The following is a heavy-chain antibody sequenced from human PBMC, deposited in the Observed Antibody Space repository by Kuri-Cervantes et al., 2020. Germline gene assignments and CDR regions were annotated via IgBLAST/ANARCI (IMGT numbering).Heavy chain of an antibody. CDR3: AKDYDSSTYYYYYMDV. D-gene: IGHD3-22*01. CDR1: GFSFSIYS. CDR2: ISSSSSTI. J-gene: IGHJ6*03. Sequence: GESLKISCAATGFSFSIYSMNWVRQAPGKGLEWVSYISSSSSTIYYADSVKGRFTISRDNSKSTLYLQMNSLRAEDTAIYYCAKDYDSSTYYYYYMDVWGKGTTVTVSS. V-gene: IGHV3-48*01.